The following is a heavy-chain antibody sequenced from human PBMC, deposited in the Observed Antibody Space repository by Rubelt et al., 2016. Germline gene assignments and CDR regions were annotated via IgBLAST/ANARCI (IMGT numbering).Heavy chain of an antibody. D-gene: IGHD5-12*01. CDR3: ARARTPSGYDSGMDV. Sequence: GLEWIGYIYSSGSTNYNASLKSRVTISIDRSKNQFSLNLRSVTAADTAVYYCARARTPSGYDSGMDVWGQGTTVTVSS. J-gene: IGHJ6*02. V-gene: IGHV4-59*01. CDR2: IYSSGST.